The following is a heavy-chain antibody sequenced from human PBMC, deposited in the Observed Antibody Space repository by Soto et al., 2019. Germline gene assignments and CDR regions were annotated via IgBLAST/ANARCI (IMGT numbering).Heavy chain of an antibody. D-gene: IGHD2-15*01. Sequence: SVKVSCKASVNTFTNFVVTWVRQAPGQGLEWMGWISAYTDGPNYAQKFQGRVTMTIDTSTSTAYLDLRSLTSDDTAVYYCARGIPGAEDGFDPSAQGTPVTVS. CDR3: ARGIPGAEDGFDP. CDR1: VNTFTNFV. J-gene: IGHJ5*02. V-gene: IGHV1-18*01. CDR2: ISAYTDGP.